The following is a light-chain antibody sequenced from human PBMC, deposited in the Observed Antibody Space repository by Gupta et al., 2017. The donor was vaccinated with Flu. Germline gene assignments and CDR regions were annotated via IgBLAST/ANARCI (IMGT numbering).Light chain of an antibody. V-gene: IGKV2-30*01. J-gene: IGKJ1*01. CDR1: HGLVYVAGNPS. Sequence: EVVLTHSPLSLAVTLGQPASISCRARHGLVYVAGNPSLHWLPRMPGHSPRLPTPRALYRPPGVPDRISGRASGADITLKSSMVAAEDVGVYFCRQGEHWPWAFGQGTRLEIK. CDR2: RAL. CDR3: RQGEHWPWA.